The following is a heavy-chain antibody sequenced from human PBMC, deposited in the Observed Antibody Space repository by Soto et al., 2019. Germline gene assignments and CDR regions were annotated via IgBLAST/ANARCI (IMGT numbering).Heavy chain of an antibody. V-gene: IGHV4-4*02. CDR1: CGSISSGNW. CDR3: ARDVENYYANTPTGQFDF. D-gene: IGHD3-10*01. J-gene: IGHJ4*02. Sequence: XATLSLTCAVCCGSISSGNWWSWFRQPPGKGLEWVGQIYYSGSTRYKPSLKSRVTISVDESKNQFSLKLSSVTAADTAVYYCARDVENYYANTPTGQFDFWAPRTLVTVSS. CDR2: IYYSGST.